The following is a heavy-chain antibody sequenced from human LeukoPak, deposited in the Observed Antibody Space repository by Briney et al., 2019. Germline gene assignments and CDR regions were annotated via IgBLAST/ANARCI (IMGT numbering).Heavy chain of an antibody. J-gene: IGHJ4*02. D-gene: IGHD6-19*01. CDR3: AIPSPYSSGWYGGSDH. CDR1: GFSFSIYA. V-gene: IGHV3-23*01. Sequence: TGGSLRLSCAASGFSFSIYAVSWVRQAPGKGLEWVFANSGSGASTYYADSVKRRFAISRDNSKNTLYLQMNSLRDEHTAVYYCAIPSPYSSGWYGGSDHWGQGTLVTVSS. CDR2: NSGSGAST.